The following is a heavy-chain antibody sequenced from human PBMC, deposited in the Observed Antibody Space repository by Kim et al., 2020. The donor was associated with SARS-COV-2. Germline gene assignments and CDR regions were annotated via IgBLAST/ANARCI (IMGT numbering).Heavy chain of an antibody. Sequence: GGSLRLSCAASGFTFSSYAMSWVRQAPGKGLEWVSAISGSGGSTYYADSVKGRFTISRDNSKNTLYLQMNSLRAEDTAVYYCAKDGMNTAMVIRRLDYWGQGTLVTVSS. CDR3: AKDGMNTAMVIRRLDY. J-gene: IGHJ4*02. V-gene: IGHV3-23*01. CDR1: GFTFSSYA. CDR2: ISGSGGST. D-gene: IGHD5-18*01.